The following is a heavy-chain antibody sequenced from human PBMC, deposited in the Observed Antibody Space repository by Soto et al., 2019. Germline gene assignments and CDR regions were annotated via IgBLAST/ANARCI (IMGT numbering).Heavy chain of an antibody. CDR1: GDSISSGGYY. Sequence: QVQLQESGPGLVKPSQTLSLTCTVSGDSISSGGYYWSWIRQHPGKGLEWIGYIYYSGSTYYNPSPKSRVTISVATSKNQFSLRLSSVTAADTAVYYCAASCVGCGGFNYYGMDVWGQGTTVTVSS. CDR2: IYYSGST. J-gene: IGHJ6*02. CDR3: AASCVGCGGFNYYGMDV. V-gene: IGHV4-31*03. D-gene: IGHD2-21*01.